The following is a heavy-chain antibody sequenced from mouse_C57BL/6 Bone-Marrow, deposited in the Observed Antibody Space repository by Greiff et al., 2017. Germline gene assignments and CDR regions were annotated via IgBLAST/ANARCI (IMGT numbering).Heavy chain of an antibody. CDR2: IDPETGGT. Sequence: QVQLQQSGAELVRPGASVTLSCKASGYTFTDYEMHWVKQTPVHGLEWIGAIDPETGGTAYNQKFTGKAILTADKSSSTAYMELRSLTSEDSAVYYCTRCSSFDYWGQGTTLTVSS. CDR3: TRCSSFDY. J-gene: IGHJ2*01. CDR1: GYTFTDYE. D-gene: IGHD1-3*01. V-gene: IGHV1-15*01.